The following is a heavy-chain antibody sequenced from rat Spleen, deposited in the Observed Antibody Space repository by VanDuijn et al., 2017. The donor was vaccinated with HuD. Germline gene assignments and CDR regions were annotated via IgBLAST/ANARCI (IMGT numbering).Heavy chain of an antibody. Sequence: VQLVESGGGLVQPGRSLKLSCAASRFSFSSFAMAWVRQAPGKGLEWVATIITGDSYTYYPDSVKGRFTISRDNATSTLYLQMDSLRSEDTATYYCANAEFGVGWFAYWGQGTLVTVSS. V-gene: IGHV5-25*01. CDR3: ANAEFGVGWFAY. J-gene: IGHJ3*01. CDR1: RFSFSSFA. D-gene: IGHD4-3*01. CDR2: IITGDSYT.